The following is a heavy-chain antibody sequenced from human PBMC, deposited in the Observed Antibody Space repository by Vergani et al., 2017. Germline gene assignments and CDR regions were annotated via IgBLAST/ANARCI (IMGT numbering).Heavy chain of an antibody. V-gene: IGHV3-49*05. J-gene: IGHJ4*02. CDR3: TRDDWDIVVVVAARRGFDY. D-gene: IGHD2-15*01. Sequence: VQLQESGPGLVKPSETLSLTCTVSGGSIISYYWSWIRQPPGKGLEWVGFIRSKAYGGTTEYAASVKGRFTISRDDSKSIAYLQMNSLKTEDTAVYYCTRDDWDIVVVVAARRGFDYWGQGTLVTVSS. CDR1: GGSIISYY. CDR2: IRSKAYGGTT.